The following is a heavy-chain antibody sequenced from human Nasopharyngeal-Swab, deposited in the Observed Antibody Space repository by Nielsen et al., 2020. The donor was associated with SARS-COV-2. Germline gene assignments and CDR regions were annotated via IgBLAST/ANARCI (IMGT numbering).Heavy chain of an antibody. V-gene: IGHV3-33*01. CDR3: ARDGDILTGLSLDY. CDR2: IWYDGSNK. D-gene: IGHD3-9*01. Sequence: WIRQPSGKGLEWVAIIWYDGSNKYYADSVKGRFTISRDNSKNTLYLQMNSLRAEDTAVYYCARDGDILTGLSLDYWGQGTLVTVSS. J-gene: IGHJ4*02.